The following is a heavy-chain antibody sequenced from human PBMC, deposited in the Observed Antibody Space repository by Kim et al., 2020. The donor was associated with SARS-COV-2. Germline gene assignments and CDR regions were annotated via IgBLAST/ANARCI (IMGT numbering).Heavy chain of an antibody. J-gene: IGHJ4*02. CDR2: LNWNSGSI. Sequence: GGSLRLSCAASGFNFGDHAMHWVRQAPGAGLEWVSGLNWNSGSIGYADSVKGRFTISRDNAQNSLYLQMDSLTIDDTALYYCVKGGGTGTTYPLDSWGQGTLVTVSS. D-gene: IGHD1-7*01. CDR1: GFNFGDHA. CDR3: VKGGGTGTTYPLDS. V-gene: IGHV3-9*01.